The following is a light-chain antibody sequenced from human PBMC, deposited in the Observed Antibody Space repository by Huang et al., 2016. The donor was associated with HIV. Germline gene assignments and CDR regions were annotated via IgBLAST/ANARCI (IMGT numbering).Light chain of an antibody. CDR3: QQYNNWPPWT. CDR1: QSVSSN. V-gene: IGKV3-15*01. J-gene: IGKJ1*01. Sequence: EMVMTQSPATLSVSPGERVTLSCRARQSVSSNLAWYQQKPGQAPRLLIYGASTRATDTPPRFSGGGSGTVFTLTITSLQSEDFAVYYCQQYNNWPPWTFGQGTKVEIK. CDR2: GAS.